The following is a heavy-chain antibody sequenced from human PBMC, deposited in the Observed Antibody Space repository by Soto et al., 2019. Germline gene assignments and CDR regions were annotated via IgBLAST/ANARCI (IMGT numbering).Heavy chain of an antibody. CDR2: INPSGGST. D-gene: IGHD6-19*01. J-gene: IGHJ3*02. V-gene: IGHV1-46*03. CDR1: GYTFTSYY. CDR3: ARVRYSSGWNLDAFDI. Sequence: QVQLVQSGAEVKKPGASVKVSCKASGYTFTSYYMHWVRQAPGQGLEWMGIINPSGGSTSYAQKFQGRVTMTRDTSTSTVYVELSSLRSEDTAVYYCARVRYSSGWNLDAFDIWGQGTMVTVSS.